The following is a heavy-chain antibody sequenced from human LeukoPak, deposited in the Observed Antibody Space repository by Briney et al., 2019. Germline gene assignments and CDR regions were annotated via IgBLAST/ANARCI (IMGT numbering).Heavy chain of an antibody. CDR1: GGSISSSSYY. CDR3: ARSLLETDDAFDI. CDR2: IYYSGST. Sequence: TSETLSLTCTVSGGSISSSSYYWGWIRQPPGKGLEWIGSIYYSGSTYYNPSLKSRVTISVDTSKNQFSLKLSSVTAADTAVYYCARSLLETDDAFDIWGQGTMVTVSS. V-gene: IGHV4-39*01. D-gene: IGHD2/OR15-2a*01. J-gene: IGHJ3*02.